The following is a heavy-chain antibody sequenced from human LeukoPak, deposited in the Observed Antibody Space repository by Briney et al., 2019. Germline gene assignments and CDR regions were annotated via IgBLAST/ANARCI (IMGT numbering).Heavy chain of an antibody. CDR2: ISGSDGST. CDR1: GFTFGTYA. J-gene: IGHJ4*02. Sequence: QPGGSLRLSCAASGFTFGTYAMRWVRQASGKGLEWVSSISGSDGSTYCADSVKGRFTISRDNSKNTLYLQMNSLRAEDTAVYYCAKGESHPKYYFDYWGQGTLVTVSS. CDR3: AKGESHPKYYFDY. V-gene: IGHV3-23*01. D-gene: IGHD3-10*01.